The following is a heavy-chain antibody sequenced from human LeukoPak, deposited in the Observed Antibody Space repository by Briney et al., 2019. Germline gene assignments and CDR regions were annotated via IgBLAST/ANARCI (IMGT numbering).Heavy chain of an antibody. Sequence: PSETLSLTCTVSGYSISSGYYWGWIRQPPGKGLEWIGSIYHSGSTYYNPSLKSRVTISVDTSKNQFSLKLSSVTAADTAVYYCAGDPSSSWYLRGPYYFDYWGQGTLVTVSS. CDR1: GYSISSGYY. J-gene: IGHJ4*02. D-gene: IGHD6-13*01. CDR3: AGDPSSSWYLRGPYYFDY. CDR2: IYHSGST. V-gene: IGHV4-38-2*02.